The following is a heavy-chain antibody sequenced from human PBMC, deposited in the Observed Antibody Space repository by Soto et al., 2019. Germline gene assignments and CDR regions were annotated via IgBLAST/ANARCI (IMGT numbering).Heavy chain of an antibody. Sequence: QVQLQESGPGLVKPSETLSLTCTVSGGSISSYYWSWIRQPPGKGLEWIGYIYYSGSTNYNPSLKSRVTISVDTSKNQFSLNLSSVTAADTAVYYCARGRRGCSGGSCYRFYYYMDVWGKGTTVTVSS. J-gene: IGHJ6*03. CDR1: GGSISSYY. CDR3: ARGRRGCSGGSCYRFYYYMDV. D-gene: IGHD2-15*01. CDR2: IYYSGST. V-gene: IGHV4-59*01.